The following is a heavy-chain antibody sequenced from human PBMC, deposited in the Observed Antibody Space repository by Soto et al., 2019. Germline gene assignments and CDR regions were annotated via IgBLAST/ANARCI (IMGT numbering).Heavy chain of an antibody. Sequence: GSLRLSCAASGLAFSRNDMNWVRQRPGKGREWIGYIYYSGSTYYNPSLKSRVTISVDTSKNQFSLRLTSVTAADTAVYYCVRGGYCNGSGCRGAFYYFQYGLDVWGQGTTVTVSS. CDR3: VRGGYCNGSGCRGAFYYFQYGLDV. CDR1: GLAFSRND. D-gene: IGHD2-15*01. V-gene: IGHV4-59*01. CDR2: IYYSGST. J-gene: IGHJ6*02.